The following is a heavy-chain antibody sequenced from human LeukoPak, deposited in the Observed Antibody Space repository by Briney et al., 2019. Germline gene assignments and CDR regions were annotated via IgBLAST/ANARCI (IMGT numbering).Heavy chain of an antibody. J-gene: IGHJ4*02. CDR2: IYYSGST. CDR3: ARDPLVPAALNDY. CDR1: GGSISSGDYY. V-gene: IGHV4-30-4*01. Sequence: SQTLSLTYTVSGGSISSGDYYWSWIRQPPGKGLEWIGYIYYSGSTYYDPSLKSRVTISVDTSKNQFSLKLSSVTAADTAVYYCARDPLVPAALNDYWGQGTLVTVSS. D-gene: IGHD2-2*01.